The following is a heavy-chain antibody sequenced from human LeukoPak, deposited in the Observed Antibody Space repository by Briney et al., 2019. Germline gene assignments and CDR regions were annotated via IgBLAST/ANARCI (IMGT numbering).Heavy chain of an antibody. CDR1: GYTFTSYG. J-gene: IGHJ6*02. CDR3: ARDLLDLYIFYGMDV. CDR2: INTNTGNP. D-gene: IGHD2/OR15-2a*01. V-gene: IGHV7-4-1*02. Sequence: ASVKVSCKASGYTFTSYGISWVRQAPGQWLEWMGWINTNTGNPTYAQGFTGRFVFSLDTSVSTAYLQISSLKAEDTAVYYCARDLLDLYIFYGMDVWGQGTTVTVSS.